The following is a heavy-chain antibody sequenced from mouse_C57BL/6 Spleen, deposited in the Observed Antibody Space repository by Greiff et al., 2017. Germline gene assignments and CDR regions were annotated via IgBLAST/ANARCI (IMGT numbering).Heavy chain of an antibody. D-gene: IGHD2-4*01. CDR2: IYPGSGST. CDR3: ARVMGTCYYDSDSPYFYY. Sequence: QVQLQQPGAELVKPGASVKMSCKASGYTFTSYWITWVKQRPGQGLVWIGDIYPGSGSTNYNEKFKSKATLTVDTSSSTAYMQLSSLTSEDSAVYYCARVMGTCYYDSDSPYFYYWGQGTTLTVSS. J-gene: IGHJ2*01. CDR1: GYTFTSYW. V-gene: IGHV1-55*01.